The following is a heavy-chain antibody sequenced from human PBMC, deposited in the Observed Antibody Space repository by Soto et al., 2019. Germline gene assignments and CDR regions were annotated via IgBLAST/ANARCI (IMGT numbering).Heavy chain of an antibody. J-gene: IGHJ6*02. V-gene: IGHV1-69*01. Sequence: QVQLVQSGAEVKKPGSSVKVSCKASGDTLSSYVISWVRQAPGQGLEWMGGIIPVFGTVNYAQKFQGRVTITADESTTTAYMELRSLRSEDAAVYYCARAQRIQLWASGMDVWGQGTTVTVSS. CDR2: IIPVFGTV. CDR3: ARAQRIQLWASGMDV. CDR1: GDTLSSYV. D-gene: IGHD5-18*01.